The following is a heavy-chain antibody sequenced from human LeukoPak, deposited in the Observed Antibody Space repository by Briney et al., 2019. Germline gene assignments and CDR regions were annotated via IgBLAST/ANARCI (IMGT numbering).Heavy chain of an antibody. CDR2: IIPIFGTA. J-gene: IGHJ4*02. CDR3: ARDVLESGSYIDY. CDR1: GGTFSSYA. Sequence: ASVKISYKASGGTFSSYAISWVRQAPGQGLEWMGGIIPIFGTANYAQKFQGRVTITTDESTSTAYMELSSLRSEDTAVYYCARDVLESGSYIDYWGQGTLVTVSS. V-gene: IGHV1-69*05. D-gene: IGHD1-26*01.